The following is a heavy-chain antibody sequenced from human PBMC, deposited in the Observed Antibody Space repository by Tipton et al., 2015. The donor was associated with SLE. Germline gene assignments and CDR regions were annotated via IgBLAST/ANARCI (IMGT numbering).Heavy chain of an antibody. CDR3: AREEGDYNNYGWFDP. V-gene: IGHV4-38-2*02. D-gene: IGHD4-11*01. Sequence: TLSLTCVVSGYSIGSGYYWGWIRQPPGKGLEWIGSIYQSGMTYYHSSLTSRVTISVDTSKNQFSLKLSSVTATDTAVYYCAREEGDYNNYGWFDPWGQGTLVTVSS. CDR1: GYSIGSGYY. CDR2: IYQSGMT. J-gene: IGHJ5*02.